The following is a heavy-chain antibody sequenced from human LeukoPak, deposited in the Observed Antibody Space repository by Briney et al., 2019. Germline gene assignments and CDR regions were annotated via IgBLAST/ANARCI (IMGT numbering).Heavy chain of an antibody. CDR3: AKASGYCSSTSCPPDY. J-gene: IGHJ4*02. Sequence: GGSLRLSCAASGFTFSTYAMSWVRQAPGKGLERVSAISGNGGSTYYADSVKGRFTISRDNSKNTLYLQMNCLRADDTAVYYCAKASGYCSSTSCPPDYWGQGTLVTVSS. CDR1: GFTFSTYA. CDR2: ISGNGGST. V-gene: IGHV3-23*01. D-gene: IGHD2-2*03.